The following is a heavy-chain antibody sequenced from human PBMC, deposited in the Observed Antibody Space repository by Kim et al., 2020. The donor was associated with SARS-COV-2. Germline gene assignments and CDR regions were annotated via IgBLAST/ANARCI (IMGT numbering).Heavy chain of an antibody. J-gene: IGHJ2*01. CDR3: ARARRSIAVSRYFDL. V-gene: IGHV4-34*01. D-gene: IGHD6-6*01. Sequence: PCLKSRVTISVDTSKNQFSLKLSSVTAADTAVYYCARARRSIAVSRYFDLWGRGTLVTVSS.